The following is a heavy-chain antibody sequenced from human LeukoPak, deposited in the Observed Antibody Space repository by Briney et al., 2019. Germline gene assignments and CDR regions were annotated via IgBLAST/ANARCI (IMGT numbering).Heavy chain of an antibody. CDR1: GFTFTSYG. CDR3: ARDGVRSGYHEGPDY. Sequence: GASLRLSCAASGFTFTSYGMHWVRQAPGKGLEWVAVIWYDGSNKYYAPSVQGRFTMSRDISKNTLYLQMNSLRAEDTAVYYCARDGVRSGYHEGPDYWGQGTLVTVS. CDR2: IWYDGSNK. V-gene: IGHV3-33*01. D-gene: IGHD3-22*01. J-gene: IGHJ4*02.